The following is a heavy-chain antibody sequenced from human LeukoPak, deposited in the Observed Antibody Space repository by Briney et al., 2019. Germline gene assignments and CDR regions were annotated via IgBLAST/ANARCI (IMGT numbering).Heavy chain of an antibody. J-gene: IGHJ4*02. V-gene: IGHV3-23*01. CDR2: ISGGGATT. D-gene: IGHD3-10*01. CDR3: ANSGLRATYGFS. Sequence: GGSLRLSCAASGFTFGSYAMTWARQTPGKGLEWVSTISGGGATTYYSDSVQGRFTVSRDNSRNTLYLQMDSLRVEDTAVYYCANSGLRATYGFSWGQGTLVTVSS. CDR1: GFTFGSYA.